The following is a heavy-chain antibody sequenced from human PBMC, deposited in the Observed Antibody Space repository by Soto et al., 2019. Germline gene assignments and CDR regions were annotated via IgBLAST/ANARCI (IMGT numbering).Heavy chain of an antibody. Sequence: PGGSLRLSCAASGFTLTTYAMSWVRQAPGKGLEWVSAISGSGGSTYYADSVKGRFTISRDNSKNTLYLQMNSLRAEDTAVYYCAKKVGTKTKSGTTGTGAEYLGQGTLVT. CDR3: AKKVGTKTKSGTTGTGAEY. CDR1: GFTLTTYA. CDR2: ISGSGGST. J-gene: IGHJ4*02. D-gene: IGHD1-1*01. V-gene: IGHV3-23*01.